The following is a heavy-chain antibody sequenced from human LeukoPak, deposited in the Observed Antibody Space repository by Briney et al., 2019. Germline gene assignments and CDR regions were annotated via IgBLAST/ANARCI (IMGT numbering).Heavy chain of an antibody. CDR2: ISSSGSDI. J-gene: IGHJ4*02. V-gene: IGHV3-11*01. Sequence: GGSLRLSCAASGFTFSDYYVSWIRQAPGKGLEWVSYISSSGSDIYYADSVKGRFTLSRDNAKNSLYLQMNSLRAEDTAVYYCARDVPYYDNSGYYFDYWGQGTLVTVSS. CDR1: GFTFSDYY. D-gene: IGHD3-22*01. CDR3: ARDVPYYDNSGYYFDY.